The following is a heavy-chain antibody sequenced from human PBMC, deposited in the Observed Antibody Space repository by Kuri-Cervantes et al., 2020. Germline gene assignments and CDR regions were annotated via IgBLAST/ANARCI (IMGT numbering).Heavy chain of an antibody. D-gene: IGHD2/OR15-2a*01. CDR3: ARHAFLGVTGQWYFDL. CDR1: GASISSKY. V-gene: IGHV4-4*07. J-gene: IGHJ2*01. Sequence: SQTLSLTCAVSGASISSKYWSWIRQPAGKGLEWIGLIYTSGDTDYNPSLKSRVTMSVDKSKNQVSLKLRSVTAADTAVYYCARHAFLGVTGQWYFDLWGRGTLVTVSS. CDR2: IYTSGDT.